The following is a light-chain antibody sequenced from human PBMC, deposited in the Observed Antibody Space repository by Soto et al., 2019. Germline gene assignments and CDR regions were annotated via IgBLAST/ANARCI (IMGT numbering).Light chain of an antibody. V-gene: IGKV1-5*03. CDR3: QHYNSYSEA. Sequence: DIQMTQSPSTLSGSVGDRVTITCRASQTISSWLAWYQQKPGKAPKLLIYKASTLKSGVPSRFSGSGSGTEFTLTLSSRQPEDFATYYCQHYNSYSEAFGQGTKVELK. CDR2: KAS. J-gene: IGKJ1*01. CDR1: QTISSW.